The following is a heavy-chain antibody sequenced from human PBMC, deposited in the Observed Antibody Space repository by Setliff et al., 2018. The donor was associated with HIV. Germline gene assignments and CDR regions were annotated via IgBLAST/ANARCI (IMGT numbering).Heavy chain of an antibody. Sequence: SETLSLTCAVYGGSFSAYYWTWIRQPPGKGLEWIGEINHSGSTYYNPSLRSRVTLSVDTSKKQFSLKLSSITAADTAVYFCARAADYYDSSGYWAPPRYFEYWGQGTLVTVSS. CDR1: GGSFSAYY. CDR2: INHSGST. CDR3: ARAADYYDSSGYWAPPRYFEY. V-gene: IGHV4-34*01. D-gene: IGHD3-22*01. J-gene: IGHJ4*02.